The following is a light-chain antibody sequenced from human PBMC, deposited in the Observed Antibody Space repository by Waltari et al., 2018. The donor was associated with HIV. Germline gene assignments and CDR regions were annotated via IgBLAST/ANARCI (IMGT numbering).Light chain of an antibody. J-gene: IGLJ3*02. V-gene: IGLV1-47*01. CDR1: ISNRGGHF. CDR2: RND. CDR3: STWDNSLSHWV. Sequence: QSVVTQPPSASGTPAQNISISCSGDISNRGGHFVYWYQQRPGTAPRLLLYRNDQRPSGVPDRFSGSKSATSDSLAISGLRSEDEADYHCSTWDNSLSHWVFGGGTKVTVL.